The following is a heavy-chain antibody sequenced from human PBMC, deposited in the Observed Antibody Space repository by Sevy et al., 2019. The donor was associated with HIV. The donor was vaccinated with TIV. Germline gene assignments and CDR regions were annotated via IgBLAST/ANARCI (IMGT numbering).Heavy chain of an antibody. D-gene: IGHD3-3*01. CDR3: AKAIDLWSGPIYYYGMDV. CDR1: GFTFSSYA. Sequence: GGSLRLSCAASGFTFSSYAMSWVRQAPGKGLEWVSAISGSGGSTYYADSVKGRFTISRDNSKNTLYLQMNSLRAEDTAVYYCAKAIDLWSGPIYYYGMDVWGQGTTVTVSS. J-gene: IGHJ6*02. CDR2: ISGSGGST. V-gene: IGHV3-23*01.